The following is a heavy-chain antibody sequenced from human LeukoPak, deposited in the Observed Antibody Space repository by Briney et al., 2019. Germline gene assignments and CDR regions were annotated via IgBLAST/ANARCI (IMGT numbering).Heavy chain of an antibody. D-gene: IGHD4-11*01. J-gene: IGHJ4*02. Sequence: SETLSLTCAVYGGSFSGYYWSWIRQPPGKGLEWIGYIYYSGSTYYNPSLKSRVTISVDTSKNQFSLKLSSVTAADTAVYYCASDYSNYENYFDYWGQGTLVTVSS. CDR1: GGSFSGYY. CDR3: ASDYSNYENYFDY. CDR2: IYYSGST. V-gene: IGHV4-34*01.